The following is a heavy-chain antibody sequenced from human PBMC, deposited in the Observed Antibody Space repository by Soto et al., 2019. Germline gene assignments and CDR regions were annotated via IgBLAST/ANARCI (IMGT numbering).Heavy chain of an antibody. CDR2: IKMKSEGATR. CDR1: GFTFSNAW. CDR3: TTLGSHYYYHNFDV. J-gene: IGHJ6*02. Sequence: EVKLVESGGGLVTPGGSLRLSCAASGFTFSNAWMNWVRQAPGKGLEWVGLIKMKSEGATRHYAAPVNGRFTISRDDSKSTLYLQMSSLKTEDTVVYYCTTLGSHYYYHNFDVWGQGTTVTVSS. V-gene: IGHV3-15*07.